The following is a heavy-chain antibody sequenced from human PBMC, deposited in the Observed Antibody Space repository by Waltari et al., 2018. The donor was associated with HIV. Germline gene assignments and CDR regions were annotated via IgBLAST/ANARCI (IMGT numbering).Heavy chain of an antibody. Sequence: QVQLVESGGGVVQPGRSLRLSCAASGFTFSSYAMPWVRQAPGKGLEWVAVISYDGSNKYYADSVKGRFTISRDNSKNTLYLQMNSLRAEDTAVYYCARSYGDSYYFDYWGQGTLVTVSS. V-gene: IGHV3-30-3*01. D-gene: IGHD4-17*01. CDR3: ARSYGDSYYFDY. J-gene: IGHJ4*02. CDR1: GFTFSSYA. CDR2: ISYDGSNK.